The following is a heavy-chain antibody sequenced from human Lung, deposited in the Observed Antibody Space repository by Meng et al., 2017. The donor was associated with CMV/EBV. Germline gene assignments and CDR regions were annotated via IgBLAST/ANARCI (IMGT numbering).Heavy chain of an antibody. CDR3: ARFDSSGYSFDR. Sequence: CGGSGGSISNRRKWWTWVRQPPRSGLEWIGEVNDSGTTNYNPSLKSRVIMSVDTSNNQFFLELASVTAADTAIYYCARFDSSGYSFDRWGQGTLVTVSS. CDR2: VNDSGTT. CDR1: GGSISNRRKW. J-gene: IGHJ4*02. V-gene: IGHV4-4*02. D-gene: IGHD3-22*01.